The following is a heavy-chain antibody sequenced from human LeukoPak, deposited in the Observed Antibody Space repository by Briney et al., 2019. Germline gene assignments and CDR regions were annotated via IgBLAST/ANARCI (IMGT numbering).Heavy chain of an antibody. J-gene: IGHJ4*02. V-gene: IGHV4-34*01. Sequence: SETLSLTCAVYGGSFSGYYWSWIRQPPGKGLEWIEEINHSGSTYYNPSLKSRVTISVDTSKNQFSLKLSSVTAADTAVYYCASSNRPYGSGSYPFDYWGQGTLVTVSS. CDR3: ASSNRPYGSGSYPFDY. CDR1: GGSFSGYY. D-gene: IGHD3-10*01. CDR2: INHSGST.